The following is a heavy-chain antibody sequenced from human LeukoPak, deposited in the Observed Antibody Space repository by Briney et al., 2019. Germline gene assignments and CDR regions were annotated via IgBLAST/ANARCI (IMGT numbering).Heavy chain of an antibody. V-gene: IGHV3-33*01. J-gene: IGHJ4*02. Sequence: GSLRLSCAASGFTFSSYGMHWVRQAPGKGLEWVAVIWYDGSNKYYADSVKGRYTISRGNSKNTLYLQMNSLRAEDTAVYYCARDQGYDSSGPDYWGQGTLVTVSS. D-gene: IGHD3-22*01. CDR2: IWYDGSNK. CDR3: ARDQGYDSSGPDY. CDR1: GFTFSSYG.